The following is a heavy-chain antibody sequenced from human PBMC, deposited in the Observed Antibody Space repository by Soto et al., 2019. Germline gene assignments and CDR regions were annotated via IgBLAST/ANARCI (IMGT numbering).Heavy chain of an antibody. D-gene: IGHD3-16*01. CDR2: ISYDGSNK. CDR3: ASRALYSPVDY. J-gene: IGHJ4*02. V-gene: IGHV3-30-3*01. CDR1: GFTFSSYA. Sequence: PGGSLRLSCAASGFTFSSYAMHWVRQAPGKGLEWVAVISYDGSNKYYADSVKGRFTISRDNSKNTLYLQMNSLRAEDTAVYYCASRALYSPVDYWGQGTLVTVSS.